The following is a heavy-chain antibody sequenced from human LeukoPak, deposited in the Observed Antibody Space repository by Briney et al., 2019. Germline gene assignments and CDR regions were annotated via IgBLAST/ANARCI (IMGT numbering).Heavy chain of an antibody. Sequence: SETLSLTCAVYGGSFSGDYWSWIRQPPGERLQWIGEINHSGSTTYNPSLKRRVAISVDTSKTQFSLKLSSVTAADTAVYYCARGRYYYDSSGYLFDYWGQGTLVTVSS. CDR1: GGSFSGDY. CDR3: ARGRYYYDSSGYLFDY. CDR2: INHSGST. D-gene: IGHD3-22*01. J-gene: IGHJ4*02. V-gene: IGHV4-34*01.